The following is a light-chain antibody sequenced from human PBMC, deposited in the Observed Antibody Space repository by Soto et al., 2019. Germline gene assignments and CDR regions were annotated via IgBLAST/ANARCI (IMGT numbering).Light chain of an antibody. J-gene: IGLJ2*01. CDR1: SSDVGDYDY. CDR2: EVT. Sequence: QPVLTQPASVSGSPGQSITISCTGTSSDVGDYDYVSWYQQHPGKAPKLMIYEVTNRPSGVSNRFSGSKSGNTASLTISGLLPEDEAAYYCNSYTSSGTLVFGGGTQLTVL. CDR3: NSYTSSGTLV. V-gene: IGLV2-14*03.